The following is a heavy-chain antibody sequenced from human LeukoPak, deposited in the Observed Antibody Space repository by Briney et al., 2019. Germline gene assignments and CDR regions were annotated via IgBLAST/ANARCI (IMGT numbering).Heavy chain of an antibody. CDR2: IYYSGST. Sequence: SETLSLTCTVSGGSISGYYWSWIRQPPEKGLEWIGYIYYSGSTNYNPSLKSRVTISVDTSKNQFSLRLSSVTAADTALYHCARASHQPGYFDYWGQGTLVTVSS. V-gene: IGHV4-59*08. D-gene: IGHD2-2*01. CDR3: ARASHQPGYFDY. J-gene: IGHJ4*02. CDR1: GGSISGYY.